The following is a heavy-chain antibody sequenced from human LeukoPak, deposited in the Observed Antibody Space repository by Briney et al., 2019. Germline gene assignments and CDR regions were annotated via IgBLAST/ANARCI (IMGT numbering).Heavy chain of an antibody. Sequence: GASVKVSFKASGYTFTGYYMHWVRQAPGQGLEWMGWINPNSGGTNYAQKFQGRVTMTRDTSISTAYMELSRLRSDDTAVYYCATNKDIVVVPAASYYYYGMDVWGQGTTVTVSS. CDR1: GYTFTGYY. D-gene: IGHD2-2*01. CDR2: INPNSGGT. J-gene: IGHJ6*02. V-gene: IGHV1-2*02. CDR3: ATNKDIVVVPAASYYYYGMDV.